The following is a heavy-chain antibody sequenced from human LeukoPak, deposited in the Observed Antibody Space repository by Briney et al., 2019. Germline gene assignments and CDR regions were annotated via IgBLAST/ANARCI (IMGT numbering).Heavy chain of an antibody. J-gene: IGHJ5*02. CDR2: ISAYNGNT. CDR3: ARAPIAVAGTGWFDP. CDR1: GYTFTSYG. Sequence: GASVKVSCKASGYTFTSYGISWVRQAPGPGLEWMGWISAYNGNTNYAQKLQGRVTMTTDTSTSTAYMELRSLRSDDTAVYYCARAPIAVAGTGWFDPWGQGTLVTVSS. V-gene: IGHV1-18*04. D-gene: IGHD6-19*01.